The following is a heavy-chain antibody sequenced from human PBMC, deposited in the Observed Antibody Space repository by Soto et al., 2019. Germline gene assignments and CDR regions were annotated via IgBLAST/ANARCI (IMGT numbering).Heavy chain of an antibody. Sequence: QLQLQESGPGLVKPSETLSLTCTVSGGSISSSSYYWGWIRQPPGKGLEWIGSIYYSGSTYYNPSLKSRVTISVDTSKNQFSLKLSSVTAADTAVYYCARLTGADIMATAPFDYWGQGTLVTVSS. V-gene: IGHV4-39*01. D-gene: IGHD5-12*01. CDR1: GGSISSSSYY. CDR2: IYYSGST. J-gene: IGHJ4*02. CDR3: ARLTGADIMATAPFDY.